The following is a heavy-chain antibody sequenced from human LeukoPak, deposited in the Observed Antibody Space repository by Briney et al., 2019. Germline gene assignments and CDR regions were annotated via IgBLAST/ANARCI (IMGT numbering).Heavy chain of an antibody. CDR2: IIPIFGTA. D-gene: IGHD3-10*01. Sequence: SVIVSCKASGGTFSSYAISWVRRAPGQGLEWMGGIIPIFGTANYAQKFQGRVTITADESTSTAYMELSSLRSDDTAVYYCARGARYGAGSFDYWGQGTLVTVSS. V-gene: IGHV1-69*13. CDR1: GGTFSSYA. J-gene: IGHJ4*02. CDR3: ARGARYGAGSFDY.